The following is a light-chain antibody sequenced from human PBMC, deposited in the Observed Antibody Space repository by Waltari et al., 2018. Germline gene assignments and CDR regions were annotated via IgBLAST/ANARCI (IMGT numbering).Light chain of an antibody. CDR1: NIGRKS. CDR3: QVWDSSSDHWV. J-gene: IGLJ3*02. Sequence: SYVLTQPPSVSVAPGQTARINCGGNNIGRKSVHWYQQKPGQAPVLVVFDDSDRPSGTPERFSGSNSGNTATLTISRVEAGDEADYYCQVWDSSSDHWVFGGGTKLTVL. V-gene: IGLV3-21*02. CDR2: DDS.